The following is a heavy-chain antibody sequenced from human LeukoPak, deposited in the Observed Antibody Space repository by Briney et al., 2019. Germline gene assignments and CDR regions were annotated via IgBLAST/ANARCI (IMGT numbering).Heavy chain of an antibody. V-gene: IGHV4-59*01. CDR1: GGSISSYY. D-gene: IGHD3-3*01. Sequence: PSETLSLTCTVSGGSISSYYWSWIRQPPGKGLEWIGYIYYSGSTTYNPSLKSRVTISVDTSKNQFSLKLGSGTAADTAVYYCARFIWSGYYMAFDIWGQGTMVTVSS. J-gene: IGHJ3*02. CDR2: IYYSGST. CDR3: ARFIWSGYYMAFDI.